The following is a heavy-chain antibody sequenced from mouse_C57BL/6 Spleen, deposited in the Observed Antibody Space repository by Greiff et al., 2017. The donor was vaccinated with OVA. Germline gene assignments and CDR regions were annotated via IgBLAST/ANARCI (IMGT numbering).Heavy chain of an antibody. D-gene: IGHD4-1*01. V-gene: IGHV5S21*01. CDR1: GFTFSSYA. CDR3: TRGGTGYFDY. Sequence: EVKVEESGAGLVKPGGSLKLSCAASGFTFSSYAMSWVRQTPEKRLEWVAYISSGGDYIYYADTVKGRFTISRDNARNTLYLQMSSLKSEDTAMYYCTRGGTGYFDYWGQGTTLTVSS. CDR2: ISSGGDYI. J-gene: IGHJ2*01.